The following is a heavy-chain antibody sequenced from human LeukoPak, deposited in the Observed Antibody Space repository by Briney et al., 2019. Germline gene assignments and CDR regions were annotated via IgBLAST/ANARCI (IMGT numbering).Heavy chain of an antibody. V-gene: IGHV4-4*07. Sequence: SETLSLTCTVSGGSISSYYWSCIRQPAGKGLEWIGRIYTSGSTNYNPSLKSRVTMSVDTSKNQFSLKLSSVTAADTAVYYCASSPFTFGGVIVWTFDYWGQGTLVTVSS. D-gene: IGHD3-16*02. CDR1: GGSISSYY. CDR3: ASSPFTFGGVIVWTFDY. CDR2: IYTSGST. J-gene: IGHJ4*02.